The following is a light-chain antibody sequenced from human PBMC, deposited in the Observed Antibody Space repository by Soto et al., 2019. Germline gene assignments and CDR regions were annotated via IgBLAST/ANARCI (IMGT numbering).Light chain of an antibody. J-gene: IGKJ5*01. V-gene: IGKV1-39*01. CDR1: QSIDNY. CDR2: AAS. CDR3: QQSYRSPPP. Sequence: DIPMTQSPSSLFASVGDRVTITCRASQSIDNYLNWYQKKPGKGPKLLIYAASSLQSGVPSRFSGSGSGTDFSLTISSLQPEDFATYYCQQSYRSPPPFGQGTRPEI.